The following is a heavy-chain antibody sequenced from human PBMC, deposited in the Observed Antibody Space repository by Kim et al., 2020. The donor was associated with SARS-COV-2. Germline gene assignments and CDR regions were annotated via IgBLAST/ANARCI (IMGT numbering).Heavy chain of an antibody. CDR3: ARGGIAVPGAAVTRYYYYTMDV. CDR2: IYSSGAT. V-gene: IGHV4-4*07. CDR1: GDSIGSYY. Sequence: SETLSLTCSVSGDSIGSYYWNWIRQPAGKGLEYIGRIYSSGATNYNPSLKSRVSVSVDTSKNRFSLRLNSVTAADTAVYYWARGGIAVPGAAVTRYYYYTMDVWGQGTTVTVSS. J-gene: IGHJ6*02. D-gene: IGHD6-19*01.